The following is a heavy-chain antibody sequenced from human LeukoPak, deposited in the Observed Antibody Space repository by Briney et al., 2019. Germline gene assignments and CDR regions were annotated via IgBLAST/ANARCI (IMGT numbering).Heavy chain of an antibody. Sequence: ASVKVSCKASGYTFTSYDITWVRQAPGQGLEWMGWISAYNGNTNYAQKLQGRVTMTTDTSTSTAYMELRSLRSDDTAVYYCARVWGSMVTGALYNSYGMDVWGQGTTVTVSS. V-gene: IGHV1-18*01. CDR2: ISAYNGNT. CDR1: GYTFTSYD. J-gene: IGHJ6*02. CDR3: ARVWGSMVTGALYNSYGMDV. D-gene: IGHD5-18*01.